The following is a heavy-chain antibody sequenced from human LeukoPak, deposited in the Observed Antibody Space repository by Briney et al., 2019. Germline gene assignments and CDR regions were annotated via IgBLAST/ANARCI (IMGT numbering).Heavy chain of an antibody. V-gene: IGHV3-30*18. Sequence: GGSLRLSCAASGFTFSSYGMHWVRQAPGKGLEWVAVISYDGSNKYYADSVKGRFTISRDNSKNTLYLQMNSLRAEDTAVYYCAKDLGRITIFGVALDYWGQGTLVTVSS. J-gene: IGHJ4*02. D-gene: IGHD3-3*01. CDR3: AKDLGRITIFGVALDY. CDR2: ISYDGSNK. CDR1: GFTFSSYG.